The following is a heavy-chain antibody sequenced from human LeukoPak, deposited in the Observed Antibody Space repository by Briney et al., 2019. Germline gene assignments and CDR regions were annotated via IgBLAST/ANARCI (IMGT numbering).Heavy chain of an antibody. CDR3: ARDDGYGSYFDY. CDR1: GFTFSSYS. D-gene: IGHD3-10*01. Sequence: PGGSLRLSCAASGFTFSSYSMNWVRQAPGEGLEWVSYISSSGSTIYYADSVKGRFTISRDNAKNSLYLQMNSLRAEDTAVYYCARDDGYGSYFDYWGQGTLVTVSS. J-gene: IGHJ4*02. V-gene: IGHV3-48*04. CDR2: ISSSGSTI.